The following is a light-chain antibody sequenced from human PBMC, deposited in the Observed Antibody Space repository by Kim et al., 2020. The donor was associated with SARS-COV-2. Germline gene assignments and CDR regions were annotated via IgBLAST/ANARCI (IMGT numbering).Light chain of an antibody. V-gene: IGLV3-1*01. J-gene: IGLJ2*01. CDR2: QDS. CDR1: KLGDKN. Sequence: VSQGQKASITCSGDKLGDKNACGYQEKPDQATVLVNYQDSKRPAGIPERFAGAKAGNTATLTMSGTQTMDEADYYCQAWDSSTEVFGGGTQLTVL. CDR3: QAWDSSTEV.